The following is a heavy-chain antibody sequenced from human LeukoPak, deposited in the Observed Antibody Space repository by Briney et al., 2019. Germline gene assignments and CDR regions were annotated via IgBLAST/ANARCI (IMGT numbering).Heavy chain of an antibody. V-gene: IGHV4-34*01. Sequence: NPSETLSLTCAVYGGSFSGYYWSWIRQPPGKGLEWIGEINHSGSTNYNPSLKSRVTISVDTSKNQFSLKLSSVTAADTAVYYCARGPRVTMIVVVTKSRNNWFDPWGQGTLVTVSS. J-gene: IGHJ5*02. CDR3: ARGPRVTMIVVVTKSRNNWFDP. CDR1: GGSFSGYY. D-gene: IGHD3-22*01. CDR2: INHSGST.